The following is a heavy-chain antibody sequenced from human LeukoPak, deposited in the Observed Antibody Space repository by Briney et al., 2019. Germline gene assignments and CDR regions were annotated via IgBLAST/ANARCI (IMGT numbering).Heavy chain of an antibody. D-gene: IGHD2-8*02. CDR1: GFSFDSHI. Sequence: GGSLRLSCVASGFSFDSHIMNWVRQAPGKGLEWVASISGRGSDISYLDSLKGRFTISRDNAKESVFLDLTSLRADDTAVYYCARGAVCRGYCAGRADPDVWGKGTTVTVSS. CDR2: ISGRGSDI. J-gene: IGHJ6*04. CDR3: ARGAVCRGYCAGRADPDV. V-gene: IGHV3-21*01.